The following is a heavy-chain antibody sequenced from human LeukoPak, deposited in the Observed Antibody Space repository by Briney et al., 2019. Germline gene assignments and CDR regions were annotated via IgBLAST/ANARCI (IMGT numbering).Heavy chain of an antibody. CDR1: GDSISSGSYS. J-gene: IGHJ5*02. CDR2: IYQSGST. D-gene: IGHD3-10*01. CDR3: ARSSGWFDP. Sequence: MPSQTLSLTCAVSGDSISSGSYSWSWIRRAPGKGLGWIGYIYQSGSTYYNPSLTSRVTISVDRSKNQFPLKMICVTAADTAVYYCARSSGWFDPWGQGTLVTVSS. V-gene: IGHV4-30-2*01.